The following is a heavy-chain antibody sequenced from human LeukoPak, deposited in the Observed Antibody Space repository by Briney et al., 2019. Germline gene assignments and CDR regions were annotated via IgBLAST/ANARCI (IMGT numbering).Heavy chain of an antibody. Sequence: ASVKVSCKASGYTFTGYYMHWVRQAPGQRLEWMGWINAGNGNTKYSQKFQGRVTITRDTSASTAYMELSSLRSEDTAVYYCARDQWLVLNAFDIWGQGTMVTVSS. CDR2: INAGNGNT. CDR3: ARDQWLVLNAFDI. J-gene: IGHJ3*02. CDR1: GYTFTGYY. V-gene: IGHV1-3*01. D-gene: IGHD6-19*01.